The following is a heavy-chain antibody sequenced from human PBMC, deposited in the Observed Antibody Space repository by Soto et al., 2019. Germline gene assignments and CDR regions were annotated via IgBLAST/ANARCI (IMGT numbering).Heavy chain of an antibody. D-gene: IGHD1-1*01. Sequence: PGESLKISCKGSGYSFTNYWIGWVRQMPGKGLEWMGVVYPGDSDTRYSPSFRGQVTISADKSITTAFLQWSSLKASDTAMYYCARQTGTAFDYWGQGTLVTVSS. CDR3: ARQTGTAFDY. V-gene: IGHV5-51*01. CDR2: VYPGDSDT. CDR1: GYSFTNYW. J-gene: IGHJ4*02.